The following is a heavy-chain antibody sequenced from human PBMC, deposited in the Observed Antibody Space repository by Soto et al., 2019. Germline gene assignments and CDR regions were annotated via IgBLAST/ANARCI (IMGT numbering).Heavy chain of an antibody. J-gene: IGHJ4*02. CDR1: GFSLSTSGVG. CDR2: IYWDDDK. CDR3: AHRDTAMVHFDY. D-gene: IGHD5-18*01. Sequence: QITLKESGPTLVKPTQTLTLTCTFSGFSLSTSGVGVGWIRQPPGKALEWLALIYWDDDKRYSPSLKSRLTNTKDTHKNQVVLTMTNMDPVDTATYYCAHRDTAMVHFDYWGQGTLVTVSS. V-gene: IGHV2-5*02.